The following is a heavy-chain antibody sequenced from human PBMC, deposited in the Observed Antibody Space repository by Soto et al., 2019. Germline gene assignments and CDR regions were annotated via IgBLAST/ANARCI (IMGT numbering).Heavy chain of an antibody. CDR3: ASPVGVGSYYNY. J-gene: IGHJ4*02. CDR2: IYYSGST. Sequence: QLQLQESGPGLVKPSETLSLTCTVSGGSISSSSYYWGWIRQPPGKGLEWIGSIYYSGSTYYNPSLKSRVTISVDTSKNQFSLKLSSVTAADTAVYYCASPVGVGSYYNYWGQGTLVTVSS. D-gene: IGHD3-3*01. CDR1: GGSISSSSYY. V-gene: IGHV4-39*01.